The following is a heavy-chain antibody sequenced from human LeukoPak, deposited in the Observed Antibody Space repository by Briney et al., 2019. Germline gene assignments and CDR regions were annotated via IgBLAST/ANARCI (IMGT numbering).Heavy chain of an antibody. Sequence: GGSLRLSCAASGFTFSSYAMSWVRQAPGKGLKWVSAISGSGGSTYYADSVKGRFTISRDNSKNTLYLQMNSLRAEDTAVYYCAKVGITMIVVVPQDAFDIWGQGTMVTVSS. CDR1: GFTFSSYA. V-gene: IGHV3-23*01. D-gene: IGHD3-22*01. CDR2: ISGSGGST. J-gene: IGHJ3*02. CDR3: AKVGITMIVVVPQDAFDI.